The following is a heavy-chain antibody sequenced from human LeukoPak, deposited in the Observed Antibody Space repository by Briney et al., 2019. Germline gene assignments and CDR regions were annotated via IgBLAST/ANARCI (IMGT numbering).Heavy chain of an antibody. Sequence: SETLSLTCTVSGGSISSSYWSWIRQHAGKGLEWIGRIYISGTTNYNPSLKSRVTMSVDTSKNQFSLKVTSVTAADTAVYYCARWVSHGFDVWGQGTMVTVSS. J-gene: IGHJ3*01. CDR2: IYISGTT. CDR3: ARWVSHGFDV. CDR1: GGSISSSY. V-gene: IGHV4-4*07.